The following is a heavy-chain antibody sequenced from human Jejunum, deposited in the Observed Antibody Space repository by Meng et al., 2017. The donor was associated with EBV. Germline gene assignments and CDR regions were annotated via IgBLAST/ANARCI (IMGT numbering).Heavy chain of an antibody. V-gene: IGHV4-61*01. CDR3: ARVVDYYERSGYPDF. J-gene: IGHJ4*02. CDR2: IYYSGNT. Sequence: QGELQESGPGLVKPSETLSLTCTVSGGSVSTASYYWSWIRQSPGKGLEWIGYIYYSGNTNYNPSLKSRATIPVDTSKNQFSLKLSSVTAADTAVYYCARVVDYYERSGYPDFWGQGTLVTVSS. CDR1: GGSVSTASYY. D-gene: IGHD3-22*01.